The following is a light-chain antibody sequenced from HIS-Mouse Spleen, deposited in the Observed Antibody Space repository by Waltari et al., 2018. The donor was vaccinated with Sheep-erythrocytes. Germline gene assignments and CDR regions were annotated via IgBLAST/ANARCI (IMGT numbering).Light chain of an antibody. CDR3: QQANSFPIT. Sequence: DIVMTQSPLSLPVTPGEPASIACRPSQSLRHSNGYNYLDWYLQKPGQSPQLLIYLGSNRASGVPDRFSGSGSGTDFTLTISSLQPEDFATYYCQQANSFPITFGQGTRLEIK. J-gene: IGKJ5*01. V-gene: IGKV2-28*01. CDR1: QSLRHSNGYNY. CDR2: LGS.